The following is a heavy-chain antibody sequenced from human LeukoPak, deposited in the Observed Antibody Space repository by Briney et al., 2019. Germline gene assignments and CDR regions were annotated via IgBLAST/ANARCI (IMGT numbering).Heavy chain of an antibody. D-gene: IGHD6-13*01. CDR2: IYSSGST. V-gene: IGHV4-61*01. J-gene: IGHJ4*02. CDR3: ARDSFAGTSAFLGY. Sequence: SETLSLTCTVSGGSVFSGSSYWSWIRQPPGKGLEWIGDIYSSGSTNYNPSLKSRVTLSVDTSKNQFSVRLSSVTAADTAVYYCARDSFAGTSAFLGYWGQGTLVTVSS. CDR1: GGSVFSGSSY.